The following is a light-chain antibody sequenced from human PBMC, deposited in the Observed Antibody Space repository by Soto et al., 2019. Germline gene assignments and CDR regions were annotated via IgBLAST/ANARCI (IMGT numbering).Light chain of an antibody. J-gene: IGKJ1*01. V-gene: IGKV3-20*01. CDR3: QQYASTPSGT. Sequence: EMVLTQSRGTLSLSPGERATLSCRASQSVSSNYLAWYQQKHGQAPRLLIYGASSRATGIPDRFSGSGSGTDFILTISRLEPEDFAVYYCQQYASTPSGTFGQGTKVEIK. CDR2: GAS. CDR1: QSVSSNY.